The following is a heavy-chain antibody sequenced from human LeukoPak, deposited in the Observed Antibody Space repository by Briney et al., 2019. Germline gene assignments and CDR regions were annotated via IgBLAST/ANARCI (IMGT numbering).Heavy chain of an antibody. J-gene: IGHJ4*02. CDR1: GFTLSSYW. CDR2: IKEDGSEK. CDR3: ARDLSPLDRSGYYYK. D-gene: IGHD3-22*01. Sequence: PGGSLRLSCAASGFTLSSYWMSWVRQAPGKGLQWVANIKEDGSEKYYVDSVKGRFTISRDNAKKALYLQMNSLRVEDTAVYYCARDLSPLDRSGYYYKWGQGTLVTVSS. V-gene: IGHV3-7*01.